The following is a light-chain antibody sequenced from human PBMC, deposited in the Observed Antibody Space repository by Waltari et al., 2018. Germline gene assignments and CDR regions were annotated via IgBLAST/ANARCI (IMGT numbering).Light chain of an antibody. J-gene: IGLJ2*01. CDR1: NNDIGTYNL. Sequence: QSPLSQPASVSASPGQSITVSCTGTNNDIGTYNLISWYQHYPGKAPKLIFYAATKRPSGMSDRFSGSKSGNTASLTISRLQVEDEGDYYCLSYAGRTAVVFGGGTKLTVL. CDR3: LSYAGRTAVV. V-gene: IGLV2-23*01. CDR2: AAT.